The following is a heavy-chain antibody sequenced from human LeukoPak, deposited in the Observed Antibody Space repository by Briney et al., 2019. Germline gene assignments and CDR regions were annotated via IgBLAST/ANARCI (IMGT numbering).Heavy chain of an antibody. D-gene: IGHD6-6*01. J-gene: IGHJ4*02. CDR1: GFTFSNFG. CDR2: ISGSGGST. Sequence: GGSLRLSCAASGFTFSNFGMNWVRQAPGKGLEWVSDISGSGGSTYYADSVKGRFTISRDNSKNTLYLQMNSLRAEDTAVYYCAKIGSRGSSSSPYYFDYWGQGTLVTVSS. CDR3: AKIGSRGSSSSPYYFDY. V-gene: IGHV3-23*01.